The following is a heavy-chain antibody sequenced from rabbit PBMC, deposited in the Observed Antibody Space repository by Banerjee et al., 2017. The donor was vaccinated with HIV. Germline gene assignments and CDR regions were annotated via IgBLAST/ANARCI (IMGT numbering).Heavy chain of an antibody. V-gene: IGHV1S45*01. Sequence: QEQLEESGGDLVKPEGSLTLTCTASGFDFSSSYYMCWVRQAPGKGLEWIACIYTGNTGSTYYASWAKGRFTISKTSSTTVTLQMTSLTAADTATYFCARDNYAGVGGSYAYGMSLWGPGTLVTVS. CDR2: IYTGNTGST. CDR1: GFDFSSSYY. J-gene: IGHJ6*01. D-gene: IGHD6-1*01. CDR3: ARDNYAGVGGSYAYGMSL.